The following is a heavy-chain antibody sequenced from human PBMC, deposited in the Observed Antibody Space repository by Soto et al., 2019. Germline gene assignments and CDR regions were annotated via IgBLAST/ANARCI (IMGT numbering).Heavy chain of an antibody. CDR2: IYYSGST. V-gene: IGHV4-39*01. CDR3: ASITIFGVALYYGMDV. J-gene: IGHJ6*02. CDR1: GGSISSSSYY. Sequence: PSETLSLTCTVSGGSISSSSYYWGWIRQPPGKGLEWIGSIYYSGSTYYNPSLKSRVTISVDTSKNQFSLKLSSVTAADTAVYYCASITIFGVALYYGMDVWGQGTTVTVS. D-gene: IGHD3-3*01.